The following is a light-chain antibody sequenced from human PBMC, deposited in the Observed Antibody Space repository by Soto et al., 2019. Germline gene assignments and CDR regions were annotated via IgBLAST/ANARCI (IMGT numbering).Light chain of an antibody. J-gene: IGKJ3*01. CDR2: DAS. V-gene: IGKV1-5*01. Sequence: DFQMTQSPSTLSASVGDRVTITCRASQSISSWLAWYQQKPGKAPKLLMYDASSLEAGVPSRFSGSGYGTKFTLPISGLQPDDFAPYSCKQYYRYPPSSAPGTKVDIK. CDR3: KQYYRYPPS. CDR1: QSISSW.